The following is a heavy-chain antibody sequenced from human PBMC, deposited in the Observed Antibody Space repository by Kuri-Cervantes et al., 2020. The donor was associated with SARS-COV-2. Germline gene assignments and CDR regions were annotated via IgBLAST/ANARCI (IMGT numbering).Heavy chain of an antibody. CDR1: GFTFSSYS. J-gene: IGHJ4*02. CDR3: ARESRYVYGEFDF. Sequence: GESLKISCAASGFTFSSYSMNWVRQAPGKGLEWVSSISSTSSYIYYADSVKGRFTISRDNAKNSLYLEMNSLRGEDTAVYYCARESRYVYGEFDFWGQGTLVTVS. CDR2: ISSTSSYI. D-gene: IGHD5-18*01. V-gene: IGHV3-21*04.